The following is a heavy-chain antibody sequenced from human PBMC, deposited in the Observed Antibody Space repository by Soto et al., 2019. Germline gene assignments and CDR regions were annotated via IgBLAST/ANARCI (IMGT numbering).Heavy chain of an antibody. D-gene: IGHD5-12*01. CDR3: TTAHPRGPDY. Sequence: PVGSLRLSCAASGLSFSNAWMNWVRQAPGKGLEWVGQIRSKTDGGTIFYPAPVKDRFIISRDDSRNTLYLQMNSLKTEDTAVYYCTTAHPRGPDYWGQGTLVTSPQ. CDR1: GLSFSNAW. V-gene: IGHV3-15*01. J-gene: IGHJ4*02. CDR2: IRSKTDGGTI.